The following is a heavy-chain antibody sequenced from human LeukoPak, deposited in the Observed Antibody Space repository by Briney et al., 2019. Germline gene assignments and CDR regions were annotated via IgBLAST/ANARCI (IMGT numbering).Heavy chain of an antibody. CDR2: ISYDGSNK. J-gene: IGHJ4*02. CDR3: ARDRGYSSGWYFGGDY. Sequence: GGSLRLSCAASRFTFSSYAMHWVRQAPGKGLEWVAVISYDGSNKYYADSVKGRFTISRDNSKNTLYLQMNSLRAEDTAVYYCARDRGYSSGWYFGGDYWGQGTLATVSS. CDR1: RFTFSSYA. V-gene: IGHV3-30-3*01. D-gene: IGHD6-19*01.